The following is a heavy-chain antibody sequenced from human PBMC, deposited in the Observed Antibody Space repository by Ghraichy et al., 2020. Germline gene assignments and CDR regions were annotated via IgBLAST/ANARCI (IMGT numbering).Heavy chain of an antibody. CDR2: INHSGST. Sequence: SETLSLTCAVYGGSFSGYYWSWIRQPPGKGLEWIGEINHSGSTNYNPSLKSRVTISVDTSKNQFSLKLSSVIAADTAVYYCARGREGRWVTLIAAAGKYYFDYWGQGTLVTVSS. J-gene: IGHJ4*02. CDR3: ARGREGRWVTLIAAAGKYYFDY. CDR1: GGSFSGYY. V-gene: IGHV4-34*01. D-gene: IGHD6-13*01.